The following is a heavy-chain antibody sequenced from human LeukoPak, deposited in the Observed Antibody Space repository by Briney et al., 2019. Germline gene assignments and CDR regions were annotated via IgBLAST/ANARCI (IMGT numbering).Heavy chain of an antibody. J-gene: IGHJ6*02. D-gene: IGHD3-22*01. CDR3: AREDLYDSSGYYWNYYYGMDV. V-gene: IGHV3-33*01. CDR2: IWYDGSNK. Sequence: PGRSLRLSCAASGFTFSSYGMHWVRQAPGKGLEWVAVIWYDGSNKYYADSVKGRFTISRDNSKNTLYLQMNSLRAEDTAVYYCAREDLYDSSGYYWNYYYGMDVWGQGTTVTVSS. CDR1: GFTFSSYG.